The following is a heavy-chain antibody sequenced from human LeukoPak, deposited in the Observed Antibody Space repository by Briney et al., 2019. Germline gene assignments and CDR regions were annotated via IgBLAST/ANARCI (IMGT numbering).Heavy chain of an antibody. Sequence: GGSLILSCAASGFTFSDYYMSGIRQAPGKGLEWVSYISSSGSTIYYADSVKGRFTISRDNAKNSLYLQMNSLRAEDTAVYYCARGEKGGRGYSYGSGYWGQGTLVTVSS. CDR1: GFTFSDYY. CDR2: ISSSGSTI. V-gene: IGHV3-11*01. D-gene: IGHD5-18*01. CDR3: ARGEKGGRGYSYGSGY. J-gene: IGHJ4*02.